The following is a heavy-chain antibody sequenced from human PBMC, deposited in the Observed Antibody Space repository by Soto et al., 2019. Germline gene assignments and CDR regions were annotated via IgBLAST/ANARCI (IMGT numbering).Heavy chain of an antibody. CDR2: IYWDDDK. D-gene: IGHD2-15*01. CDR3: AHKGGRGAAMDV. V-gene: IGHV2-5*02. J-gene: IGHJ6*02. Sequence: QITLKESGPTLVKPTQTLTLTCTFSGFSVSTSGVGVAWIRQPPGKALEWLALIYWDDDKRYSPFLQSRVTITKDTSQNQVVLTMTNMDPVNTATYYCAHKGGRGAAMDVWGQGTTVTVSS. CDR1: GFSVSTSGVG.